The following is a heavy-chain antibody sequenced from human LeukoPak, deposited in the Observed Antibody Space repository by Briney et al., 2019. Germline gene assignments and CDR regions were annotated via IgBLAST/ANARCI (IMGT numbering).Heavy chain of an antibody. CDR2: IIPIFGTA. J-gene: IGHJ4*02. V-gene: IGHV1-69*05. Sequence: GASVKVSCKASGGTFSSYAISWVRQAPGQGLEWMGRIIPIFGTANYAQKFQGRVTITTDESTSTAYMELSSLRSEDTAVYYCASNLEYNWNSGLGLDWGQGTLVTVSS. CDR3: ASNLEYNWNSGLGLD. D-gene: IGHD1-7*01. CDR1: GGTFSSYA.